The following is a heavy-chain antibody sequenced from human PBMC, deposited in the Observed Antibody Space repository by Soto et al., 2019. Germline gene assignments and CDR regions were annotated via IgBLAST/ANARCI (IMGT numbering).Heavy chain of an antibody. Sequence: QVQLVQSGAEVKKPGSSVKVSCKASGGTFSSYAISWVRQAPGQGLEWMGGIIRMFGTADYAQKFQGRVTINADETTSTAYIVLSSLRSEDTAGYYCASHYYDSSGYNSYCGMDVWGQGTTVTVSS. CDR3: ASHYYDSSGYNSYCGMDV. CDR1: GGTFSSYA. CDR2: IIRMFGTA. J-gene: IGHJ6*02. V-gene: IGHV1-69*12. D-gene: IGHD3-22*01.